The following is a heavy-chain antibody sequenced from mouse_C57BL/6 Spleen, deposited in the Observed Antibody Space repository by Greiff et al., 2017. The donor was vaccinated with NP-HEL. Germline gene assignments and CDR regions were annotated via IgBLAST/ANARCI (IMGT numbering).Heavy chain of an antibody. J-gene: IGHJ1*03. CDR1: GYTFTSYW. CDR3: ARLGLLGWYCDV. CDR2: IHPNSGST. D-gene: IGHD4-1*01. Sequence: VQLQQPGAELVKPGASVKLSCKASGYTFTSYWMHWVKQRPGQGLEWIGMIHPNSGSTNYNEKFKSKATLPVDKSSSTAYMQLSSLTSEDSAVYYCARLGLLGWYCDVWGTGTTGTVSS. V-gene: IGHV1-64*01.